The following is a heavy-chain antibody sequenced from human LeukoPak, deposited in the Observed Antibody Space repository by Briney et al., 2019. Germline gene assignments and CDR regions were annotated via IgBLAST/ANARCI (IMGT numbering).Heavy chain of an antibody. Sequence: PGGSLRLSCTASGFSFNDHWMSWVRQAPGKGLEWVANIKGDGSDMNHVDSVRGRFTISRDNAKNSVYLQLNNLRVDDTAVYYCATGAGDYWGQGTLVTVSS. V-gene: IGHV3-7*03. CDR3: ATGAGDY. CDR1: GFSFNDHW. D-gene: IGHD6-13*01. CDR2: IKGDGSDM. J-gene: IGHJ4*02.